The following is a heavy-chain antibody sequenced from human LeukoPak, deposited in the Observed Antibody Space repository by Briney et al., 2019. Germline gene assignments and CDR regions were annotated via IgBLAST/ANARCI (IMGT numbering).Heavy chain of an antibody. CDR2: IYHSGST. Sequence: SETLSLTCTVSGYSISSVYYWGWIRQPPGKGLEWIGSIYHSGSTYYNPSLKSRVTISVDTSKNQFSLKLSSVTAADTAVYYCAREGVRSSWYYYYYMDVWGKGTTVTISS. CDR3: AREGVRSSWYYYYYMDV. D-gene: IGHD6-13*01. V-gene: IGHV4-38-2*02. J-gene: IGHJ6*03. CDR1: GYSISSVYY.